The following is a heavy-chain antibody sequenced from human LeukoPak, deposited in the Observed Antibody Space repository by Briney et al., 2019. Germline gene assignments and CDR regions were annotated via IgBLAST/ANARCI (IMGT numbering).Heavy chain of an antibody. CDR3: ARYCSDTSCYWVGAYDY. D-gene: IGHD2-2*01. CDR2: ISSNGGST. V-gene: IGHV3-64*01. Sequence: GGSLRLSCAASGFTFSSYAMHWVRQAPGKGLEYVSAISSNGGSTYYANSVKGKFNISRDNSKNTLYLQMGSLRAEDMAVYYCARYCSDTSCYWVGAYDYWGQGTLVTVSS. J-gene: IGHJ4*02. CDR1: GFTFSSYA.